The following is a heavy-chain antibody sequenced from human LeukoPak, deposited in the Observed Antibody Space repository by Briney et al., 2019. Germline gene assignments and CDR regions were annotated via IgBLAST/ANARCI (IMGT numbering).Heavy chain of an antibody. CDR2: INPNSGGT. J-gene: IGHJ4*02. Sequence: ASVKVSCKASGYTFTGYYMHWVRQAPGQGLEWMGWINPNSGGTNYAQKFQGRVTMTRDTSISTAYMELRSLRSDDTAVYYCARDPGVGLRLGELSTNWGQGTLVTVSS. D-gene: IGHD3-16*02. CDR3: ARDPGVGLRLGELSTN. CDR1: GYTFTGYY. V-gene: IGHV1-2*02.